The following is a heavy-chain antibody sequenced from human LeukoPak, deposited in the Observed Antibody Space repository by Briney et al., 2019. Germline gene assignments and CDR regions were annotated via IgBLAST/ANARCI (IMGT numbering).Heavy chain of an antibody. V-gene: IGHV4-59*01. CDR3: ARAQSEWLGHYYYYYMDV. CDR1: GGSISSYY. J-gene: IGHJ6*03. D-gene: IGHD3-3*01. Sequence: PSETLSLTCTVSGGSISSYYWSWIRQPPGKGLEWIGYIYYSGSTNYNPSLKSRVTISVDTSKNQFSLKLNSVTAADTAVFYCARAQSEWLGHYYYYYMDVWGKGTTVTVSS. CDR2: IYYSGST.